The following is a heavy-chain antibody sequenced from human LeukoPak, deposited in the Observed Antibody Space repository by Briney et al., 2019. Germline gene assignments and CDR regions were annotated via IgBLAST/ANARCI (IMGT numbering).Heavy chain of an antibody. CDR3: ARAESSGYSLDENFGY. V-gene: IGHV1-69*04. CDR1: GGTLRSYA. D-gene: IGHD3-22*01. CDR2: IIPIFAIV. J-gene: IGHJ4*02. Sequence: SVKVSCKSSGGTLRSYALNWVRQAPAQGLEWIGRIIPIFAIVNYAQNFQGRVEITADKSTNTADMELSSLRFEDTAFYSCARAESSGYSLDENFGYWGQGPLVTVS.